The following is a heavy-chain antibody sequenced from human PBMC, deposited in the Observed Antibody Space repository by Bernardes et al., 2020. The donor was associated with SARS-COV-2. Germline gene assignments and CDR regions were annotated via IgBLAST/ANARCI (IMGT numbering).Heavy chain of an antibody. Sequence: ASVKVSCKASGYSFTSHGISWVRQAPGQGLEWMGWISFNGNTNYAQKFQGRVKMTTDTSTSTAYMELRSLRSDDTAVYFCARDTIGYNDFFGDFWGQGTLVIVSS. V-gene: IGHV1-18*01. CDR3: ARDTIGYNDFFGDF. J-gene: IGHJ4*02. CDR2: ISFNGNT. CDR1: GYSFTSHG. D-gene: IGHD6-25*01.